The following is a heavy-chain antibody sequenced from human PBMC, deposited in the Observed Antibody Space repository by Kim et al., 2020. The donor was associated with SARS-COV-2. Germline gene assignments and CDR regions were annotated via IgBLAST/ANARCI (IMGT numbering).Heavy chain of an antibody. CDR1: GVSFASYG. CDR2: SYFDRSNE. V-gene: IGHV3-33*01. D-gene: IGHD4-17*01. Sequence: GGSLRLSCAAPGVSFASYGFHWVRQAPGKGLEWVALSYFDRSNEYYLDSVKGRFTISRDDSKNMVNLQMNSLTVDDTAVYYCATENSTVAQDAFDLWGQGTVVSV. J-gene: IGHJ3*01. CDR3: ATENSTVAQDAFDL.